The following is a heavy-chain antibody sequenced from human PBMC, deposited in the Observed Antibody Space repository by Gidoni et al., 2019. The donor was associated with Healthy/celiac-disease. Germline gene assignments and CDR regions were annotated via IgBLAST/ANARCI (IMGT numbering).Heavy chain of an antibody. V-gene: IGHV1-2*04. J-gene: IGHJ2*01. CDR2: VNPNSGGT. D-gene: IGHD3-22*01. CDR3: ARGGETNYYDSSGYYYDWYFDL. CDR1: GYTFTGSY. Sequence: QVQLVQSGAEVKKPGASVKVSCKASGYTFTGSYMHWVRPAPGQGLEWMGWVNPNSGGTNYAQKFQGWVTMTRDTSISTADMELSRLRSDDTAVYYGARGGETNYYDSSGYYYDWYFDLWGRGTLVTVSS.